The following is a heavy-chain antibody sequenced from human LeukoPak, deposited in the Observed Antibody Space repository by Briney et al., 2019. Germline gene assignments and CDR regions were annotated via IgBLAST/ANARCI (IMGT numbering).Heavy chain of an antibody. V-gene: IGHV1-18*01. J-gene: IGHJ3*02. Sequence: ASVKVSCKASGYTFTSYGISWVRQAPGQGLEWMGWISAYNGNTNYAQKLQGRVTMTTDTSTSTAYMELRSLRSDDTAVYYCASFSWNDAAGAFDIWGQGTMVTVSS. CDR2: ISAYNGNT. CDR3: ASFSWNDAAGAFDI. CDR1: GYTFTSYG. D-gene: IGHD1-1*01.